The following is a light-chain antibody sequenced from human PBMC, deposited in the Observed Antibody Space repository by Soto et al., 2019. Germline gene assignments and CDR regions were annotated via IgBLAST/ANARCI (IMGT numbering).Light chain of an antibody. CDR1: SRDVGGYDY. V-gene: IGLV2-8*01. CDR3: SSYADSNTFV. Sequence: QSVLTQPPSASGSPGQSVTISCTGTSRDVGGYDYVSWHQHHPGKAPKLMLYDVSKRPSGVPDRFSGSKSGNTASLTVSGLQAEDEADYYCSSYADSNTFVFGTGTKVTVL. J-gene: IGLJ1*01. CDR2: DVS.